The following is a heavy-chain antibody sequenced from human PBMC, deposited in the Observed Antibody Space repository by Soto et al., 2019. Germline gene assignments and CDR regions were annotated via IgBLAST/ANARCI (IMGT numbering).Heavy chain of an antibody. D-gene: IGHD2-2*01. CDR3: AHSLCTSCYGDYYFDY. CDR2: IYWDDDK. J-gene: IGHJ4*02. CDR1: GFSLSTSGVG. V-gene: IGHV2-5*02. Sequence: QITLKESGPTLVKPTQTLTLTCTFSGFSLSTSGVGVGWIRQPPGKALEWLALIYWDDDKRYSPSLKSRLTITHATPNNPVVLTKTHMDPGDTATYYRAHSLCTSCYGDYYFDYWGQGTLVTVSS.